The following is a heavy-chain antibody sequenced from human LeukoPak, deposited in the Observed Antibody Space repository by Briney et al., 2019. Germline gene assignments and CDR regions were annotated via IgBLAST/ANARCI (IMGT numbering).Heavy chain of an antibody. V-gene: IGHV4-61*01. CDR2: IYDSGST. Sequence: SETLSLTCTVSGGYVSSGSYYWSWIRLPPGKGLEWIGYIYDSGSTNYNPSLKSRVTMSLDTSKNQFSLKLTSVTAADTAVYYCTRTTVGNFDYWGQGTLVTVSS. CDR1: GGYVSSGSYY. J-gene: IGHJ4*02. D-gene: IGHD6-13*01. CDR3: TRTTVGNFDY.